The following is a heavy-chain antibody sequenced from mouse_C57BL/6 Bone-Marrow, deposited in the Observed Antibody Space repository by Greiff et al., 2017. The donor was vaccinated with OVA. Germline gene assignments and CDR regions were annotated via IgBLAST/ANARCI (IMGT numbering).Heavy chain of an antibody. CDR2: IDPSDSET. D-gene: IGHD2-4*01. Sequence: QVQLKQPGAELVRPGSSVKLSCKASGYTFTSYWMHWVKQRPIQGLEWIGNIDPSDSETHYNQKFKDKATLTVDKSSSTAYMQLSSLTSEDSAVYYCAKHYDYDEAWFAYWGQGTLVTVSA. J-gene: IGHJ3*01. CDR1: GYTFTSYW. CDR3: AKHYDYDEAWFAY. V-gene: IGHV1-52*01.